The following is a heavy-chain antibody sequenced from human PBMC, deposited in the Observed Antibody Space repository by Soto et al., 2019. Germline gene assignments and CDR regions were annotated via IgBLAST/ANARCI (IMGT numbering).Heavy chain of an antibody. V-gene: IGHV3-15*01. CDR2: IKSKTDGGTT. D-gene: IGHD3-22*01. CDR3: TTPYYYDSSGYYYLRYFDAFDI. J-gene: IGHJ3*02. CDR1: GFTFSNAW. Sequence: EVQLVESGGGLVKPGGSLRLSCAASGFTFSNAWMSWVRQAPGKGLEWVGRIKSKTDGGTTDYAAPVKGRFTISRDDSKNTLYLQMNSLKTEDTAVYYCTTPYYYDSSGYYYLRYFDAFDIWGQGTMVTVSS.